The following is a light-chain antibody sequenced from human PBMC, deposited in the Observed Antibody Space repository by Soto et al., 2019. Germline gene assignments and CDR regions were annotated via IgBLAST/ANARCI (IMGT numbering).Light chain of an antibody. CDR3: QQYDNLPLT. J-gene: IGKJ3*01. CDR1: QDITNY. Sequence: DIQMTQSPSSLSASVGDRVTITCQASQDITNYLNWYQQKPGKAPKLLIYDASNLETGVPSRFSGSGSGTEFTFTISSLQPEDIATYYCQQYDNLPLTFGPGTKVHIK. V-gene: IGKV1-33*01. CDR2: DAS.